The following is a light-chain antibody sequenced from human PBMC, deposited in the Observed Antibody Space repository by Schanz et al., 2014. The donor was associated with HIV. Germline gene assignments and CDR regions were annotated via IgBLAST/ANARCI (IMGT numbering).Light chain of an antibody. CDR1: QTVSSSY. CDR3: QSYAGS. J-gene: IGKJ3*01. CDR2: AAS. V-gene: IGKV3-20*01. Sequence: EVVVTQSPATLSLSPGERATFSCRASQTVSSSYLAWYQQKPGQTPRLLIYAASTRATGIPVRFSGTGSGTDFTLTINRLEPEDFAVYFCQSYAGSFGPGTKVD.